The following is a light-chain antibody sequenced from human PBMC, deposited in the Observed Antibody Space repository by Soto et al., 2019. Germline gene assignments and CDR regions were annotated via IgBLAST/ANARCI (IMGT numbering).Light chain of an antibody. CDR2: DAS. CDR3: QQSYYNPT. CDR1: QSVSNY. V-gene: IGKV1-39*01. J-gene: IGKJ1*01. Sequence: DIQMTQSPSSLSASVGDRVTITCRASQSVSNYLHWYQQEPGKAPDLLISDASSLQSGVPSRFSGSGSGTDFTLTISSLQREDFATYYCQQSYYNPTFGQGTKVEIK.